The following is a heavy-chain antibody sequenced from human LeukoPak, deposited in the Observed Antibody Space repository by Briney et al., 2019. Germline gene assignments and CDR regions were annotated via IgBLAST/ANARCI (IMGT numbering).Heavy chain of an antibody. V-gene: IGHV1-2*06. CDR1: GYTFTAHY. Sequence: ASVKVSCKASGYTFTAHYMHWVRQAPGQGLEWMGRINPSSGDTEYGQRFQGRVTLTRDTSSSTANMELRRLRSDDTAVYYCARDPGYSYAFDIWGQGTVAIVSS. CDR2: INPSSGDT. CDR3: ARDPGYSYAFDI. D-gene: IGHD2-21*01. J-gene: IGHJ3*02.